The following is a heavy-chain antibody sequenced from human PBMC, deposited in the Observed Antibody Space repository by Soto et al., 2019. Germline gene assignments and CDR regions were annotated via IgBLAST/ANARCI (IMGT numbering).Heavy chain of an antibody. CDR3: AKDVVVGATTWLGDYYYYYGMDV. CDR1: GFTFSSYG. Sequence: QVQLVESGGGVVQPGRSLRLSCAASGFTFSSYGMHWVRQAPGKGLEWVAVISYDGSNKYYADSVKGRFTISRDNSKNTLSLQMNSLRAEDTAVYYCAKDVVVGATTWLGDYYYYYGMDVWGQGTTVTVSS. V-gene: IGHV3-30*18. D-gene: IGHD1-26*01. J-gene: IGHJ6*02. CDR2: ISYDGSNK.